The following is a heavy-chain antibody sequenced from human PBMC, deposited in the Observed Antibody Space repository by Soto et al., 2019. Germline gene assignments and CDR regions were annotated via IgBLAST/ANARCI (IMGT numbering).Heavy chain of an antibody. Sequence: GGSLRLSCAASGFTFSSYSMNWVRQAPGKGLEWVSYISSSSSTIYYADSVKGRFTISRDNAKNSLYLQMNSLRDEDTAVYYCARDRVAVVPNFYYYYYGMDVWGHGTSVTVSS. CDR2: ISSSSSTI. D-gene: IGHD2-2*01. J-gene: IGHJ6*02. CDR1: GFTFSSYS. CDR3: ARDRVAVVPNFYYYYYGMDV. V-gene: IGHV3-48*02.